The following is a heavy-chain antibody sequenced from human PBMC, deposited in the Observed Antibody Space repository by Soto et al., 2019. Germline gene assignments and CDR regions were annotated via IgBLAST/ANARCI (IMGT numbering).Heavy chain of an antibody. J-gene: IGHJ3*02. CDR2: IIPMLGVR. Sequence: QVQLVQSGAEVKKPGSSVKVSCKDSGGTFSTYSMFWVRQAPGQGLEWMGRIIPMLGVRNYAQRFQDKVTITADKSTAPVHMELSSLRSEDTALYYCTIGSWSGEVFDIWGQGTMVTVSS. V-gene: IGHV1-69*02. CDR3: TIGSWSGEVFDI. D-gene: IGHD2-21*01. CDR1: GGTFSTYS.